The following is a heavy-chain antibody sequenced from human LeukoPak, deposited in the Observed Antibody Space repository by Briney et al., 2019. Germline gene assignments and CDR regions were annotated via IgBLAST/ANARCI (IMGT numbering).Heavy chain of an antibody. D-gene: IGHD4-17*01. Sequence: GGSLRLSCAASGFTFSSFHMNWVRRAPGKGLVWVSRINSDGSSTTSADSVKGRFTISRDNAKNTLYLQMNSLRAEDTAVYYCAKGGATVIDYWGQGTLVTVSS. CDR2: INSDGSST. CDR3: AKGGATVIDY. J-gene: IGHJ4*02. CDR1: GFTFSSFH. V-gene: IGHV3-74*01.